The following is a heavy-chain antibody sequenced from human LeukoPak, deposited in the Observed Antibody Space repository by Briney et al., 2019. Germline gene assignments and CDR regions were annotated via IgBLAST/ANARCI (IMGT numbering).Heavy chain of an antibody. CDR1: GYTFTQYA. Sequence: ASVKVSCKASGYTFTQYAMNWVRRAPGQGLEWMGWINTNTGIITYAQGFRGRFFFSLDTSVSTAYLQISSLKSDDTAVFYCARGQHETSGSQFTDWGQGTLVTVSS. CDR2: INTNTGII. D-gene: IGHD3-22*01. CDR3: ARGQHETSGSQFTD. V-gene: IGHV7-4-1*02. J-gene: IGHJ4*02.